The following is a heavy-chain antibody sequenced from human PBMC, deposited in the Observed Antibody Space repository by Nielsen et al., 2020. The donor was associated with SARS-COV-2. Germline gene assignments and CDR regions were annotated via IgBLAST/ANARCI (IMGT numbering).Heavy chain of an antibody. J-gene: IGHJ5*02. CDR3: ARYTNPLAAAGPGTLWFDP. CDR2: INWNGSST. Sequence: GESLKISCAASGFTFDDYGMSWVRQAPGKGLEWVSGINWNGSSTGYADSVKGRFTISRDNAKNSLYLQMNSLRAEDTALYHCARYTNPLAAAGPGTLWFDPWGQGTLVTVSS. D-gene: IGHD6-13*01. CDR1: GFTFDDYG. V-gene: IGHV3-20*01.